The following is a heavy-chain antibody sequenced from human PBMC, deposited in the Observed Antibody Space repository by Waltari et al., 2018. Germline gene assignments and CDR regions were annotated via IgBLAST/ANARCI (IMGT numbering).Heavy chain of an antibody. V-gene: IGHV4-38-2*01. CDR2: IWHSGTT. J-gene: IGHJ4*02. CDR1: GYSISSGYY. CDR3: ARRRSLPHPYYFDY. Sequence: QVLLQESGPGLVKPSETLSLTCAVSGYSISSGYYWVWIRQSPGKGLEWIGSIWHSGTTYYNPSLRSRVTISLDTSKNQFSLKVTSVTAADTAVYYCARRRSLPHPYYFDYWGQGTLVTVSS.